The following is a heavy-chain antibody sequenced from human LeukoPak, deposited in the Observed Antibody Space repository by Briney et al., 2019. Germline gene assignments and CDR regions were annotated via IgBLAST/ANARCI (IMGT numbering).Heavy chain of an antibody. D-gene: IGHD2-2*02. CDR3: ARAIVVVPAAIHYYYYYMDV. Sequence: SVKVSCKASGGTFSSYAISWVRQAPGQGLEWMGGIIPIFGTANYAQKFQGRVTITADESTSTAYMELSSLRSEDTAVYYCARAIVVVPAAIHYYYYYMDVWGKGTTVTVSS. J-gene: IGHJ6*03. CDR1: GGTFSSYA. CDR2: IIPIFGTA. V-gene: IGHV1-69*13.